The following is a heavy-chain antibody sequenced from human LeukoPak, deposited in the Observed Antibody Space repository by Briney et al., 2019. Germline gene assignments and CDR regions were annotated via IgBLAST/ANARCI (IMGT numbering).Heavy chain of an antibody. D-gene: IGHD2-2*01. V-gene: IGHV4-34*01. CDR2: INHSGNT. CDR3: ASSVAVPAALGYYYSGMDV. CDR1: GGSFSGYY. Sequence: SETLSLTCAVYGGSFSGYYWKWIRQPPGKGLEWIGEINHSGNTNYNPSLKSRVTISVDTSKNHFSLKLSSVTAADTAVYYCASSVAVPAALGYYYSGMDVWGQGTTVTVSS. J-gene: IGHJ6*02.